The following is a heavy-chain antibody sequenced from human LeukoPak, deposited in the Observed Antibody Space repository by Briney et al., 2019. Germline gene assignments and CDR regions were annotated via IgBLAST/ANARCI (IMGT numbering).Heavy chain of an antibody. CDR2: ISSSTI. J-gene: IGHJ4*02. Sequence: GGSLRLSCAASGFTFSSYSMNWVRQAPGKGLEWVSYISSSTIYYADSVKGRFTISRDNAKNSLYLQMNSLRAEDTAVYYCARVRLWTNGDPDYWGQGTLVTVSS. V-gene: IGHV3-48*01. D-gene: IGHD2-8*01. CDR1: GFTFSSYS. CDR3: ARVRLWTNGDPDY.